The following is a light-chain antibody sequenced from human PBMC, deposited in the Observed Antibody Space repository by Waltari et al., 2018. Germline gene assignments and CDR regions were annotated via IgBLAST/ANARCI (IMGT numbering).Light chain of an antibody. CDR2: DDN. J-gene: IGLJ3*02. V-gene: IGLV2-23*01. Sequence: QSALTQPASVSGSPGQSITISCTGTSSDVGTYNLVSWYQQYPGKAPKVIIYDDNRRPSGVSDRFSGSKSGNTASLTISGVQAEDEADYYCCSYAGSYTWVFGGGTKLTVL. CDR1: SSDVGTYNL. CDR3: CSYAGSYTWV.